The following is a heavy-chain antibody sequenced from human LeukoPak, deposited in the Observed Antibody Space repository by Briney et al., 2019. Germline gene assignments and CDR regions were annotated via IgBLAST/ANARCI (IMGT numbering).Heavy chain of an antibody. CDR2: IRSKTDGGTT. CDR3: KSRAYNSGWVRDVGY. Sequence: PGGSLRLSCAASGFTFSNAWMSWVRQAPGKGLEWVGHIRSKTDGGTTDYAAPVKGRFTISRDDSQNTLYLQMNSLKTEDTAVYYCKSRAYNSGWVRDVGYWGQGTLVTVSS. V-gene: IGHV3-15*01. D-gene: IGHD6-19*01. J-gene: IGHJ4*02. CDR1: GFTFSNAW.